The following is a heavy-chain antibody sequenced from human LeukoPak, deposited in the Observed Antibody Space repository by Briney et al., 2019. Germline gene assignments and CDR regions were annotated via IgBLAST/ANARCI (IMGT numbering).Heavy chain of an antibody. CDR1: GFTFSSYS. V-gene: IGHV3-21*01. CDR2: ISSSSSYI. J-gene: IGHJ4*02. D-gene: IGHD3-10*01. CDR3: ARGGSGSPIMYYFDY. Sequence: GGSLRLSCAASGFTFSSYSMNWVRQAPGKGLEWVSSISSSSSYIYYADSAKGRFTISRDNAKNSLYLQMNSLRAEDTAVYYCARGGSGSPIMYYFDYWGQGTLVTVSS.